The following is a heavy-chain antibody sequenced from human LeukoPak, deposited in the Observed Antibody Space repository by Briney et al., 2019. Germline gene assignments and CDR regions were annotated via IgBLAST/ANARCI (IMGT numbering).Heavy chain of an antibody. CDR1: GGSFSGYY. CDR2: INHSGST. Sequence: SETLSLTCAVYGGSFSGYYYNWIRQPPGKGLEWIGEINHSGSTNYNPSLESRVTISVDTSKNQFSLKLTSVTAADTAVYYCARHDASSGYYYVYYFDYWGQGTLVTVSS. CDR3: ARHDASSGYYYVYYFDY. V-gene: IGHV4-34*01. J-gene: IGHJ4*02. D-gene: IGHD3-22*01.